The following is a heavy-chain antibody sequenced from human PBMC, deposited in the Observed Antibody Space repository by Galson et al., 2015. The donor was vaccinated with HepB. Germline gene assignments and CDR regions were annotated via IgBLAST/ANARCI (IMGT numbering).Heavy chain of an antibody. CDR1: GFTFRTYG. CDR3: ARDRSTSWPKAVFDY. Sequence: SLRLSCAASGFTFRTYGMHWVRQAPGKGLEWVAVIWYDGSYNYYADSVKGRFTISRDNSKKTLYLQMNSLRVEDTAVYYCARDRSTSWPKAVFDYWGQGALVTVSS. D-gene: IGHD6-13*01. CDR2: IWYDGSYN. J-gene: IGHJ4*02. V-gene: IGHV3-33*01.